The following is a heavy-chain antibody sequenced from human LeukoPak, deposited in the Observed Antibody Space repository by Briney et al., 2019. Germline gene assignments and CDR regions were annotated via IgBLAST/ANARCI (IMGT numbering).Heavy chain of an antibody. D-gene: IGHD3-16*01. CDR2: IYYSGST. CDR3: GRVNGVRGGGGVYFDY. CDR1: GGSISSSNYY. J-gene: IGHJ4*02. V-gene: IGHV4-39*01. Sequence: SETLSLTCTVSGGSISSSNYYWGWIRQPPGKGLEWIGSIYYSGSTYYNPSLKSRLTISVDTSKNQFSLKLNSLTAADTAVYYWGRVNGVRGGGGVYFDYWGQGTLVTVSS.